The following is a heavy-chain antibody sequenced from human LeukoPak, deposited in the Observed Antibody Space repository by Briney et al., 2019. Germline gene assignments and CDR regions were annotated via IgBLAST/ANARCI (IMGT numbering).Heavy chain of an antibody. CDR3: AREMATIDAFDI. CDR2: ISSSGSTI. V-gene: IGHV3-11*01. CDR1: GFTFSDYY. J-gene: IGHJ3*02. Sequence: GGSLRLSCAASGFTFSDYYMSWIRQAPGKGLEWVSYISSSGSTIYYADSVKGRSTISRDNAKNSLYLQMNSLRAEDTAVYYCAREMATIDAFDIWGQGTMVTVSS. D-gene: IGHD5-24*01.